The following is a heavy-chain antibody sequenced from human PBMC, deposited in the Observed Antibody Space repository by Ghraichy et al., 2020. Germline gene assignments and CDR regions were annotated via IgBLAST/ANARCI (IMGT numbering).Heavy chain of an antibody. Sequence: SETLSLTCTVSGDSVSSYYWSWIRQPPGKGLEWIGYIYYSASTNYNPSLRSRVTISVDTSKNQFSLKLSSVTAADTAVYYCASHLLRDGYVNHYYYMDVWGEGTTVTVSS. J-gene: IGHJ6*03. CDR2: IYYSAST. CDR3: ASHLLRDGYVNHYYYMDV. CDR1: GDSVSSYY. V-gene: IGHV4-59*08. D-gene: IGHD3-16*01.